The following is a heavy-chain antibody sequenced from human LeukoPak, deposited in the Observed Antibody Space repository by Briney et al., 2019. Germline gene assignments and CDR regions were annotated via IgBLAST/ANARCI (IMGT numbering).Heavy chain of an antibody. Sequence: GGSLRLSCAASGLNFRKSWMTWVRQAPGRGLEWVANIKDDGSEKYYVDSVKGRFTISRGNAKNSLYLQMNSLGAEDTAVYYCSNWGDTWGLDFWGQGILVSVSS. V-gene: IGHV3-7*01. CDR3: SNWGDTWGLDF. D-gene: IGHD7-27*01. CDR2: IKDDGSEK. CDR1: GLNFRKSW. J-gene: IGHJ4*02.